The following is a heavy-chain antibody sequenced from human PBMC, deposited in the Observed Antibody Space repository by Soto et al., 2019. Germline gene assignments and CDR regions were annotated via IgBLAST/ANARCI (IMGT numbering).Heavy chain of an antibody. Sequence: ETLSLTCAVYGGSFGGYYWSWIRQTPGKGLEWIGEINHSGSTNYNPSLKSRVTISVDTSKNQFSLKLSSVTAADTAVYYCAGNYYYYGMDVWGQGTTVTVSS. J-gene: IGHJ6*02. CDR2: INHSGST. CDR3: AGNYYYYGMDV. CDR1: GGSFGGYY. V-gene: IGHV4-34*01.